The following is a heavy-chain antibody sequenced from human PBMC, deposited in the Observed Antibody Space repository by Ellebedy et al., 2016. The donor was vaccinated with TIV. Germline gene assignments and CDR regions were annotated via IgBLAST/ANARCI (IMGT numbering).Heavy chain of an antibody. CDR2: IYPEDSDI. CDR3: ARHTKGAMDV. J-gene: IGHJ6*02. V-gene: IGHV5-51*01. CDR1: GYKFTTYW. D-gene: IGHD2-8*01. Sequence: GESLKISXKASGYKFTTYWIAWVRQMPGKGLEWMGFIYPEDSDIRYNQSFQGHVTISTDNSISVAYLQWNSLKASDTAMYYCARHTKGAMDVWGQGTTVTVSS.